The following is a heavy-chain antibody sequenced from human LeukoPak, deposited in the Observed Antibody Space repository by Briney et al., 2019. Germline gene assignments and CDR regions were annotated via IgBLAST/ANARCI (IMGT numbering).Heavy chain of an antibody. CDR1: GFTFSRYW. CDR3: ARWGGGFDY. CDR2: IKQDGSAK. Sequence: PGGSLRLSCAASGFTFSRYWMSWVRQAPGKGLEWVANIKQDGSAKYCGDSVEGRFTISRDNAKNSLYLQMNSLRAEDTAVYYCARWGGGFDYWGQGTLVTVSS. J-gene: IGHJ4*02. V-gene: IGHV3-7*04. D-gene: IGHD3-16*01.